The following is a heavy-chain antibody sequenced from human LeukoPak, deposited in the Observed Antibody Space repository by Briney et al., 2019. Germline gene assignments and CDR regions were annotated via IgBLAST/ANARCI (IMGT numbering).Heavy chain of an antibody. CDR3: ARGATYYDILTGYVYYYYYMDV. Sequence: ASVKVSCKASGYTFTGYYMHWVRQAPGQGLEWMGWINPNSGGTNYAQKFQGRVTMTRDTSISTAYMELSRLRSDDTAVYYCARGATYYDILTGYVYYYYYMDVWGKGTTVTIS. CDR1: GYTFTGYY. D-gene: IGHD3-9*01. CDR2: INPNSGGT. V-gene: IGHV1-2*02. J-gene: IGHJ6*03.